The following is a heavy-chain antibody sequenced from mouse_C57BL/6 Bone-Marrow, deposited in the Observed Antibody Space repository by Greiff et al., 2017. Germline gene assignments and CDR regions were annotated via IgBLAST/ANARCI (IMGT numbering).Heavy chain of an antibody. J-gene: IGHJ4*01. V-gene: IGHV5-16*01. CDR3: ARDGGLRRAMDY. CDR2: INYDGSST. CDR1: GFTFSDYY. Sequence: DVKLVESEGGLVQPGSSMKLSCTASGFTFSDYYMAWVRQVPETGLEWVANINYDGSSTYYLDSLKSRFIISRDNAKNILYLQMSSLKSEDTATYYCARDGGLRRAMDYWGQGTSVTVSS. D-gene: IGHD2-2*01.